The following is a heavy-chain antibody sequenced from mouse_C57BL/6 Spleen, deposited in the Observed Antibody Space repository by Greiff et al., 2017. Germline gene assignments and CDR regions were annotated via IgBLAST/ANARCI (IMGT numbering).Heavy chain of an antibody. Sequence: QVQLKQSGAELARPGASVKLSCKASGYTFTSYGISWVKQRTGQGLEWIGEIYPRSGNTYYNEKFKGKATLTADKSSSTAYMELRSLTSEDSAVYFCARGGAQATGAMDYWGQGTSVTGSS. CDR2: IYPRSGNT. CDR3: ARGGAQATGAMDY. V-gene: IGHV1-81*01. D-gene: IGHD3-2*02. CDR1: GYTFTSYG. J-gene: IGHJ4*01.